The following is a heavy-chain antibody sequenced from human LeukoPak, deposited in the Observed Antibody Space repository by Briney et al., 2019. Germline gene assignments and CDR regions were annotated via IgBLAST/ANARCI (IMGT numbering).Heavy chain of an antibody. V-gene: IGHV3-23*01. CDR3: AKGSRGSYDY. Sequence: GGSLRLSCAASGFTFNSYAMAWVRQAPEKGLEWVSSITDSGFSTYYADSVKGRFIISRDNSENTLYLQMNSLRAEDTAVYYCAKGSRGSYDYWGQGTLVTVSS. CDR2: ITDSGFST. D-gene: IGHD1-26*01. CDR1: GFTFNSYA. J-gene: IGHJ4*02.